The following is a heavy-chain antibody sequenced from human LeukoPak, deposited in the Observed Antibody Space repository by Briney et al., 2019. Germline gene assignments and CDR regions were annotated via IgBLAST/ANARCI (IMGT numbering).Heavy chain of an antibody. V-gene: IGHV1-2*02. D-gene: IGHD3-10*01. Sequence: GASVKVSCKASPNTLGYYIHWVRQAPGQGLEWMGWINPNSGGTNYAQKFQGRVTMTRDTSISTAFMELSRLRSDDTAVYYCARDLSITMVRAPFYWGPGTPVTVSS. CDR1: PNTLGYY. CDR3: ARDLSITMVRAPFY. J-gene: IGHJ4*02. CDR2: INPNSGGT.